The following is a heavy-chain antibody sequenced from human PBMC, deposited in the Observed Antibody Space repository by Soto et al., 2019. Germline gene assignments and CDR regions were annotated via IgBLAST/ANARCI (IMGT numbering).Heavy chain of an antibody. Sequence: QVHFVESGGGVVQPGGSLRLPCAASGFTINRNDMYWVRQAPGKGLEWVAVMSFDGNHQHYADSVKGRFTISRDNSKNTLSLEMNSLRRDDTAVYYCASCERFPRVGVDYYALDVWGQGTTVIVSS. CDR3: ASCERFPRVGVDYYALDV. J-gene: IGHJ6*02. CDR2: MSFDGNHQ. CDR1: GFTINRND. D-gene: IGHD3-3*01. V-gene: IGHV3-30*03.